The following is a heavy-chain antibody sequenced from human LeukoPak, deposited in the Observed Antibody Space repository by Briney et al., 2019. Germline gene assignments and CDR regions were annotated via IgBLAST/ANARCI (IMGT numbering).Heavy chain of an antibody. CDR3: ASVDYSNAGSGYYFDY. Sequence: SETLSLTCAVSGGSISSGGYSWSWIRQPPGKGLEWIGYIYHSGSTYYNPSLKSRVTISVDRSKNQFSLKLSSVTAADTAVYYCASVDYSNAGSGYYFDYWGQGTLVTVSS. CDR2: IYHSGST. CDR1: GGSISSGGYS. J-gene: IGHJ4*02. V-gene: IGHV4-30-2*01. D-gene: IGHD4-11*01.